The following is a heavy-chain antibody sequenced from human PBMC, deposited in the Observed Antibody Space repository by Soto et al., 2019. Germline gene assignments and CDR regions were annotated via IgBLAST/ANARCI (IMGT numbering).Heavy chain of an antibody. J-gene: IGHJ6*02. V-gene: IGHV1-69*01. Sequence: QVQLVQSGAEVKNPGSSVKVSCKASGGTFSSFTISWVRQAPEQGLEWMGGITPIYGTANYEQKFQGRVTITADASTRTAYMELSSLRSEDTAVYYCAKDRRADWESYYYYAMDVWGQGTTVTVSS. CDR1: GGTFSSFT. D-gene: IGHD1-26*01. CDR3: AKDRRADWESYYYYAMDV. CDR2: ITPIYGTA.